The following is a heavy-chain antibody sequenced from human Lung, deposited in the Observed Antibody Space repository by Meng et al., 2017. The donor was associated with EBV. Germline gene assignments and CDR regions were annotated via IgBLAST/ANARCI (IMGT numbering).Heavy chain of an antibody. V-gene: IGHV1-18*01. CDR3: ASGTPGRSYCDY. J-gene: IGHJ4*02. CDR1: GYTFGSYG. Sequence: QVHQLQSGPEVKETGYSVWVSCKASGYTFGSYGICWVRQAPGQGLEWMGWFVNYVDTYPAPKFQGRVTMTTDTHTNTAFMELRSLTSDDTAVYYCASGTPGRSYCDYWGQGTLVTGSS. D-gene: IGHD2-15*01. CDR2: FVNYVDT.